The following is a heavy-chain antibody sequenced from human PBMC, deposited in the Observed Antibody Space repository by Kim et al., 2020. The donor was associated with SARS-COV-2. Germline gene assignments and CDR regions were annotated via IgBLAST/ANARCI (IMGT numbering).Heavy chain of an antibody. Sequence: GGSLRLSCVASGFTFDDYGMSWVRQAPGKGLEWVSGINWNGGSTAYADSVKGRFTISRDNAKNSLYVQMNSLRAEDTALYYCARARTGHRGQWLVMGGYYSPGLDVWGQGTTVTVSS. J-gene: IGHJ6*02. V-gene: IGHV3-20*04. CDR1: GFTFDDYG. CDR3: ARARTGHRGQWLVMGGYYSPGLDV. D-gene: IGHD6-19*01. CDR2: INWNGGST.